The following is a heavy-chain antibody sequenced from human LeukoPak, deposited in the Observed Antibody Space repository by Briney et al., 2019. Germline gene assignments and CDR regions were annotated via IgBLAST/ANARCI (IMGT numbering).Heavy chain of an antibody. CDR2: IKQDGSEE. CDR1: GFTLRSYW. J-gene: IGHJ4*02. CDR3: ARDRGSGWYYFDY. V-gene: IGHV3-7*01. D-gene: IGHD6-19*01. Sequence: GGSLRLSCAASGFTLRSYWMSWVRQAPGKGLEWVANIKQDGSEEYYVDSVKGRFTISRDNAKSSLYLQMNTLRAEDTAVYYCARDRGSGWYYFDYWGQGTLVTVSS.